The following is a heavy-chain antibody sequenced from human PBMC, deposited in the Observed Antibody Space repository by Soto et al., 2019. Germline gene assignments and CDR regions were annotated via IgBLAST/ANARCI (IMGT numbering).Heavy chain of an antibody. CDR1: GGSISSSSYY. Sequence: QLQLQESGPGLVKPSETLSLTCTVSGGSISSSSYYWGWIRQPPGKGLEWIGSIYYSGSTYYNPSLKVRVTISVDTSKNQFSLKLSSVTAADTAVYYCARLYCSGTSCYGDRSSPYFDYWGQGTLVTVSS. V-gene: IGHV4-39*01. D-gene: IGHD2-2*01. CDR2: IYYSGST. J-gene: IGHJ4*02. CDR3: ARLYCSGTSCYGDRSSPYFDY.